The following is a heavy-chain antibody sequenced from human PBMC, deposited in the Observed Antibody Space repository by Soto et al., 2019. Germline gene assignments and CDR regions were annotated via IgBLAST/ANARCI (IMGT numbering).Heavy chain of an antibody. J-gene: IGHJ6*02. Sequence: SLKVSCKESVGSFSSYAISCVRQAPGQGLEWMGGIIPIFGTANYAQKFQGRVTITADESTSTAYMELSSLRSEDTAVYYCANWNQPYYYYGMDVWGQGTTVTVSS. CDR1: VGSFSSYA. CDR2: IIPIFGTA. D-gene: IGHD1-1*01. V-gene: IGHV1-69*13. CDR3: ANWNQPYYYYGMDV.